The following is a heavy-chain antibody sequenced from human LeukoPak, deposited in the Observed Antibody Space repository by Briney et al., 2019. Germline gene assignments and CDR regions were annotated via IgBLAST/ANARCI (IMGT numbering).Heavy chain of an antibody. Sequence: SETLSLTCTVSGGSISNYYWGWIRQPPGKGLEWIGSIYYNGNTYYNPSLKSRVTISLDTSKNQFSLKLSSVTAADTAVYYCARGAFGGYYFDYWGQGTLVTVSS. V-gene: IGHV4-39*07. D-gene: IGHD2-15*01. CDR1: GGSISNYY. CDR2: IYYNGNT. CDR3: ARGAFGGYYFDY. J-gene: IGHJ4*02.